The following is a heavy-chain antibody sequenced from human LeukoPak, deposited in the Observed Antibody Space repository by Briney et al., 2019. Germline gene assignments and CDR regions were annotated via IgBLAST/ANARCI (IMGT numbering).Heavy chain of an antibody. J-gene: IGHJ4*02. CDR1: GYSISSGYY. Sequence: SETLSLTCTVSGYSISSGYYWGWIRQPPGKGLEWIGSIYHSGSTYYNPSLKSRVTISVDTSKNQFSLKLSSVTAADTAVYYCARSSTTAEVDYWGQGTLDTVSS. D-gene: IGHD1-14*01. V-gene: IGHV4-38-2*02. CDR2: IYHSGST. CDR3: ARSSTTAEVDY.